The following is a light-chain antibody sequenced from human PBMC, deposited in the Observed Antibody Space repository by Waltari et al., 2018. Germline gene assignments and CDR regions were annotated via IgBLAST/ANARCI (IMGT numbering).Light chain of an antibody. CDR2: AAS. CDR3: QQSFSTPYT. CDR1: QSISSH. V-gene: IGKV1-39*01. Sequence: DIQMTQSPSSLSASMGDRVTITCRASQSISSHVNWYQQKPGKAPKLLIFAASTLLSGVPSRFSASGSGTDFSLTISSLQPEDFVMYYCQQSFSTPYTFGQGTKLEI. J-gene: IGKJ2*01.